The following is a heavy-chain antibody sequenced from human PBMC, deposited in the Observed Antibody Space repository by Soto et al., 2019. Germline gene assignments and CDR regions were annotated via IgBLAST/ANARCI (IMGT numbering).Heavy chain of an antibody. CDR3: AGDSTVAGTRILFAY. CDR1: GGSITTYY. D-gene: IGHD6-19*01. V-gene: IGHV4-59*01. J-gene: IGHJ4*02. CDR2: VRFRGST. Sequence: SETLSLTCTVSGGSITTYYWSWIRQPPGKGLEWIGYVRFRGSTVYNPSLRSRVTISVDTSKNQFSLKLTSVTAADTAVYYCAGDSTVAGTRILFAYWGQGALVTVYS.